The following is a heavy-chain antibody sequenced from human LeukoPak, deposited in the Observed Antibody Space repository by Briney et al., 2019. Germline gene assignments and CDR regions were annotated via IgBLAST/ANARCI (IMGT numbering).Heavy chain of an antibody. V-gene: IGHV1-8*01. J-gene: IGHJ1*01. Sequence: ASVNVSCKPSGYTFSSYDINWVRQATGQGLEWMGWMNPNSGNTGYAQKFQGRLNMTRNTSISTAYMELSSLRSEDTAVYYCARRVGSGWPVQHWGQGTLVTVSS. CDR3: ARRVGSGWPVQH. CDR2: MNPNSGNT. CDR1: GYTFSSYD. D-gene: IGHD6-19*01.